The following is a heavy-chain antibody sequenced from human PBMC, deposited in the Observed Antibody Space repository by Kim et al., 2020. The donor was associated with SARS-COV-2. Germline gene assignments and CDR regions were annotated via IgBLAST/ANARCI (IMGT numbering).Heavy chain of an antibody. V-gene: IGHV4-59*08. Sequence: SETLSLTCTVSGGSISSYYWSWIRQPPGKGLEWIGYIYYSGSTNYNPSLKSRVTISVDTSKNQFSLKLSSVTAADTAVYYCARRRITIFGVVIIDYWGQGTLVTVSS. J-gene: IGHJ4*02. CDR2: IYYSGST. CDR1: GGSISSYY. D-gene: IGHD3-3*01. CDR3: ARRRITIFGVVIIDY.